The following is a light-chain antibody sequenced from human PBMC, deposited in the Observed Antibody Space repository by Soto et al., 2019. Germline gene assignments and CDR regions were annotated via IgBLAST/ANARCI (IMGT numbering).Light chain of an antibody. CDR2: GAS. CDR1: QSVSSSY. J-gene: IGKJ1*01. V-gene: IGKV3D-7*01. CDR3: QQDYNLLWT. Sequence: PGEGVSLSCRASQSVSSSYLTWYQQKPGQAPRLLIYGASTRATSIPARFSGSGSGTDFTLTISSLQPEDFTVYYCQQDYNLLWTFGQGTKVDIK.